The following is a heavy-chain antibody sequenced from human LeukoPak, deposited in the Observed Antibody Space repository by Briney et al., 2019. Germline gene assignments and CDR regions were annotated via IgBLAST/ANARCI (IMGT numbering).Heavy chain of an antibody. CDR2: IYPGDSDT. V-gene: IGHV5-51*01. D-gene: IGHD3-10*01. CDR1: GYSFTSYW. CDR3: ARHDYYGSGSQNWFDP. Sequence: GESLKISCKGSGYSFTSYWIGWVRQMPGKGLEWMGIIYPGDSDTRYSPSFQGQVTISADKSISTAYLQWSSLKASDTAMYYRARHDYYGSGSQNWFDPWGQGTLVTVSS. J-gene: IGHJ5*02.